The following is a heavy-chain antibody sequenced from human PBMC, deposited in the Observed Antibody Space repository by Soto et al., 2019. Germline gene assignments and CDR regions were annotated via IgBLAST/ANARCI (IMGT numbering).Heavy chain of an antibody. CDR1: GFTFSSYW. D-gene: IGHD2-2*01. CDR2: INSDGSST. V-gene: IGHV3-74*01. CDR3: AKVSRGVGPAAIDC. Sequence: EVQLVESGGGLVQPGGSLRLSCAASGFTFSSYWIHWVRQAPGKGLVWVSRINSDGSSTTYADSVKGRFTISRDNAKNTVYLNMTTLRAEDTAVYSCAKVSRGVGPAAIDCWGQGTLVTVSS. J-gene: IGHJ4*02.